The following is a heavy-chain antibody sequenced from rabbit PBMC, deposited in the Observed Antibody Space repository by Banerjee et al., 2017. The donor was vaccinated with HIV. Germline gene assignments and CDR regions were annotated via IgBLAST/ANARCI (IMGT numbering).Heavy chain of an antibody. CDR1: GFDFSSCG. Sequence: QEQLVESGGGLVQPEGSLKLSCKVSGFDFSSCGVSWVRQAPGRGLEWIGYIYGGGSGSTYYASWAKGRFTISSTSSTTVTLQMTSLTAADTATYFCARDEDYGDYIFALWGPGTLVTVS. CDR3: ARDEDYGDYIFAL. J-gene: IGHJ4*01. V-gene: IGHV1S45*01. D-gene: IGHD2-1*01. CDR2: IYGGGSGST.